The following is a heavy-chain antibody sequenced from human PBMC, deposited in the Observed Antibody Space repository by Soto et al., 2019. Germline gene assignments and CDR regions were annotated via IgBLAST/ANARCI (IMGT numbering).Heavy chain of an antibody. CDR2: INAGNGET. J-gene: IGHJ5*02. CDR3: ARLGPYDSGSYSFRYNWFDP. V-gene: IGHV1-3*01. CDR1: GYTFSDYF. D-gene: IGHD3-10*01. Sequence: ASVKVSCKASGYTFSDYFIHWLRQAPGQGLEWMGWINAGNGETKYAQKFQGRVTITRDTSARSSYMELSSLRAEDTAVYYCARLGPYDSGSYSFRYNWFDPWGQGTLVTVSS.